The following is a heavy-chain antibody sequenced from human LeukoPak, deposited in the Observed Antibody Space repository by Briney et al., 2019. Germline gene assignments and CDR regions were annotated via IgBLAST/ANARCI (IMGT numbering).Heavy chain of an antibody. J-gene: IGHJ4*02. CDR3: AKDRIVVVPAALDY. CDR2: IRYDGSNK. CDR1: GLTFSSYW. V-gene: IGHV3-30*02. D-gene: IGHD2-2*01. Sequence: PGGSLRLSCVASGLTFSSYWMSWVRQAPGKGLEWVAFIRYDGSNKYYADSVKGRFTISRDNSKNTLYLQMNSLRAEDTAVYYCAKDRIVVVPAALDYWGQGTLVTGSS.